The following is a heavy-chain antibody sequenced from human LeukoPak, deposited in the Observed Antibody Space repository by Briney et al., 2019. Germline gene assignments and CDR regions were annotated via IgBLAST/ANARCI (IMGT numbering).Heavy chain of an antibody. CDR1: GFTFASYG. J-gene: IGHJ1*01. V-gene: IGHV3-23*01. D-gene: IGHD3-22*01. CDR3: AIMHGYYDGTGYWVQ. Sequence: GGSLRLSCAASGFTFASYGMSWVRQAPGRGLEWVSFITTNGGRTSYADSVEGRFTISRDNPRNTLYMQMNSLRDEDTAVYYCAIMHGYYDGTGYWVQWGQGTLVTVSS. CDR2: ITTNGGRT.